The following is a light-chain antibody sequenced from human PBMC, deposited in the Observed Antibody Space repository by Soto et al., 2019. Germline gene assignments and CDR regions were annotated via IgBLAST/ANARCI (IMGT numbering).Light chain of an antibody. CDR3: QQRSNWPAN. J-gene: IGKJ5*01. V-gene: IGKV3D-20*02. CDR2: GAS. CDR1: QSVNSNF. Sequence: IVLTQSPGTLSLSPGGRATLSCRASQSVNSNFLAWYQQKPGQAPRLLIYGASSRATGVPDRFSGGGSGTDFTLTISNLEPEDFAVYYCQQRSNWPANFGQGTRLEIK.